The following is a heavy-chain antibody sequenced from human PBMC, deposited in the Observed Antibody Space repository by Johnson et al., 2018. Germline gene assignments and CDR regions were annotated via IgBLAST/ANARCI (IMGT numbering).Heavy chain of an antibody. CDR1: GFHFNTYA. J-gene: IGHJ6*03. Sequence: QVQLVQSGGGVVQPGGSXRLSCAASGFHFNTYAMNWVRQAPGTGLEWVSVIAYDGKKKFFADSVKGRFTISRDNSKNTLYLQMNSLRAEDMAVYYCAGGYFYYYLDVWGKGTTVTVSS. CDR2: IAYDGKKK. CDR3: AGGYFYYYLDV. V-gene: IGHV3-30*04.